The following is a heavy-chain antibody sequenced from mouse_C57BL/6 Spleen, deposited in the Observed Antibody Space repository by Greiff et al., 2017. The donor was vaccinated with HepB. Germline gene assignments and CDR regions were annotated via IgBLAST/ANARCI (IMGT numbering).Heavy chain of an antibody. Sequence: EVKLVESGGGLVKPGGSLKLSCAASGFTFSDYGMHWVRQAPEKGLEWVAYISSGSSTIYYADTVKGRFTISRDNAKNTLFLQMTSLRSEDTAMYYCARKILRSPYYFDYWGQGTTLTVSS. J-gene: IGHJ2*01. CDR2: ISSGSSTI. V-gene: IGHV5-17*01. CDR1: GFTFSDYG. D-gene: IGHD1-1*01. CDR3: ARKILRSPYYFDY.